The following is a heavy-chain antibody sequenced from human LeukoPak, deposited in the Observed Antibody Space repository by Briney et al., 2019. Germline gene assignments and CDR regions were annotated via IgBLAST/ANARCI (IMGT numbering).Heavy chain of an antibody. CDR2: INANSGGT. Sequence: ASVKVSCKSSGDTFSGYYLHWVRQAPGQGLEWMGWINANSGGTNCAQKFQGRVTMTRDTSISSVHMELSRLRSDDTAVYYCARDSITLLRGFDFWGQGTLVTVSS. J-gene: IGHJ4*02. CDR3: ARDSITLLRGFDF. D-gene: IGHD3-10*01. CDR1: GDTFSGYY. V-gene: IGHV1-2*02.